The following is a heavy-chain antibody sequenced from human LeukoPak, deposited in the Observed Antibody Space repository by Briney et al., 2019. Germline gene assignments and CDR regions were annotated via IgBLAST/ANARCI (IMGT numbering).Heavy chain of an antibody. CDR2: IRSKANSYAT. V-gene: IGHV3-73*01. D-gene: IGHD3-10*01. CDR3: SSYGSGSYYRPYY. CDR1: GFSFSGSG. Sequence: GGSLRLSCVASGFSFSGSGMHWVRQASGKGLEWVAHIRSKANSYATTHAASVKGRFTISRDDSKNTVYLQMNSLKTEDTAVYYCSSYGSGSYYRPYYWGQGTLVTVSS. J-gene: IGHJ4*02.